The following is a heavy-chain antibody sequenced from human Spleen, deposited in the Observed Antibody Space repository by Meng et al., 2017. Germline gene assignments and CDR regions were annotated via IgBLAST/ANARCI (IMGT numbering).Heavy chain of an antibody. CDR3: VRSSGWVKTGFDP. D-gene: IGHD6-19*01. Sequence: QVQLQQWGAGLLKPSETLSLTCAVYGGSFSNYYWSWIRQPPGKGLEWIGSIGHSGFTYYTPSLKSRVTVSIDTSRNQFSLWLTSVTAADTAVYYCVRSSGWVKTGFDPWGQGTLVTVSS. V-gene: IGHV4-34*01. CDR1: GGSFSNYY. CDR2: IGHSGFT. J-gene: IGHJ5*02.